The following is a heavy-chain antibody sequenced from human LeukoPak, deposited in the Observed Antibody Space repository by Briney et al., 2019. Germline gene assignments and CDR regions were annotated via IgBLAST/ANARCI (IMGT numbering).Heavy chain of an antibody. J-gene: IGHJ4*02. V-gene: IGHV1-46*01. Sequence: GASVKVSCKASGYTFTRYYMHWVRQAPGQGLEWMGIIDPSGGSTSYAQKFQGRVTMTRDTSTSTVYMGLSSLRSEDTAMYYCARDKSGTTQGDSDYWGQGTLVTVSS. CDR1: GYTFTRYY. D-gene: IGHD1-1*01. CDR2: IDPSGGST. CDR3: ARDKSGTTQGDSDY.